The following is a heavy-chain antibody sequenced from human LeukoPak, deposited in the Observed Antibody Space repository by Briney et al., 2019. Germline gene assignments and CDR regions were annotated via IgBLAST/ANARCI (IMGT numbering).Heavy chain of an antibody. V-gene: IGHV3-73*01. CDR2: IRSKANSYAT. D-gene: IGHD4-11*01. Sequence: GGSLKLSCAASGFTFSGSAMHWVRQASGKGLEWVGRIRSKANSYATAYAASVKGRFTISRDDSKNTAYLQMNSLKTEDTAVYYCTSLSDYSTNDYWGQGTLVTVSS. CDR1: GFTFSGSA. J-gene: IGHJ4*02. CDR3: TSLSDYSTNDY.